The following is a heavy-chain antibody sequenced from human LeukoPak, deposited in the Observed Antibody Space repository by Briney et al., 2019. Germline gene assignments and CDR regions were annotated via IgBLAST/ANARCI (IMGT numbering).Heavy chain of an antibody. CDR2: IYHSGST. J-gene: IGHJ4*02. CDR1: GYSISSGYY. D-gene: IGHD3-10*01. Sequence: SETLSLACTVSGYSISSGYYWGWIRQPPGKGLEWIGSIYHSGSTCYNPSLKSRVTISVDTSKNQFSLKLSSVTAADTAVYYCATSSRTYGSGSYSRFDYWGQGTLVTVSS. CDR3: ATSSRTYGSGSYSRFDY. V-gene: IGHV4-38-2*02.